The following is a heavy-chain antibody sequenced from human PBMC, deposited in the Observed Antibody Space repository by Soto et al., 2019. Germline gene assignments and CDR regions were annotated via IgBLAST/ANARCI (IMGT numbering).Heavy chain of an antibody. J-gene: IGHJ4*02. CDR1: GDSISSLNW. V-gene: IGHV4-4*02. CDR3: VRVPNY. CDR2: IHHNGNT. Sequence: QVQLQESGPGLVKPSGTLSLTCTVSGDSISSLNWWSWVRQPPGKGLEWLGQIHHNGNTDYNASLKSLVSTSIDKAKNQFSLNLNSVTVADTAVYYCVRVPNYWGQRTLVTVSS.